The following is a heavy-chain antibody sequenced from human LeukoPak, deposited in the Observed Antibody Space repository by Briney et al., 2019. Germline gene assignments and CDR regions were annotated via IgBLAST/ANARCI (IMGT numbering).Heavy chain of an antibody. CDR2: IYYSGST. J-gene: IGHJ4*02. CDR1: GGSISSGDYY. Sequence: SETLSLTCTVSGGSISSGDYYWSWIRQPPGKGLEWIGYIYYSGSTYYNPSLKSRVSISVDTSKNQFSLKLNSVTPEDTAVYYCARGGAARVLFDYWGQGTLVTVSS. CDR3: ARGGAARVLFDY. D-gene: IGHD6-6*01. V-gene: IGHV4-30-4*01.